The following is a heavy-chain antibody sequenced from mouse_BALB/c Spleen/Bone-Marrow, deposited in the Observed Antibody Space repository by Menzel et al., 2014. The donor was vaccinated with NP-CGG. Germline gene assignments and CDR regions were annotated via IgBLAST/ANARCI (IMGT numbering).Heavy chain of an antibody. CDR3: VRQNYDYAWFAY. CDR2: IRSESNNYAT. CDR1: GFTFNTYA. Sequence: EVKLVESGGGLVQPKGSLKLSCAASGFTFNTYAMNWVRQAPGKGLEWVARIRSESNNYATYYADSVKDRFTISRDDSQSMLYLLMNNLKTEDTAMYYCVRQNYDYAWFAYWGQGTLVTVSA. V-gene: IGHV10-1*02. J-gene: IGHJ3*01. D-gene: IGHD2-4*01.